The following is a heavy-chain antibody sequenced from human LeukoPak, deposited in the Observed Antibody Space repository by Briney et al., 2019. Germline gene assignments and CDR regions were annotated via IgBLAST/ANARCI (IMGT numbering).Heavy chain of an antibody. Sequence: SETLSLTCTVSGGSISSYYWSWIRQPPGKGLEWIGYIYYSGSTNYKPSLKSRVTISVDTSKNQFSLKLSSVTAADTAVYYCARSVEGYCSGGSCYYYSYYMDVWGKGTTVTVSS. J-gene: IGHJ6*03. V-gene: IGHV4-59*01. CDR3: ARSVEGYCSGGSCYYYSYYMDV. CDR2: IYYSGST. D-gene: IGHD2-15*01. CDR1: GGSISSYY.